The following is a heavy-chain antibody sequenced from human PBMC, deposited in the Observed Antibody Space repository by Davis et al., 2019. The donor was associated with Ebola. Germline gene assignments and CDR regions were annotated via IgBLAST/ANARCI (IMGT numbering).Heavy chain of an antibody. CDR3: AREGYSSGSYYFDY. Sequence: GESLKISCAASGFSFSSYEMNWVRQAPGKGLEWVSYSSSSGNTIYYVDSVKGRFTISRDNAKDSLYLEMNSLRAEDTAVYYCAREGYSSGSYYFDYWGQGALVTVSP. V-gene: IGHV3-48*03. CDR2: SSSSGNTI. D-gene: IGHD6-19*01. J-gene: IGHJ4*02. CDR1: GFSFSSYE.